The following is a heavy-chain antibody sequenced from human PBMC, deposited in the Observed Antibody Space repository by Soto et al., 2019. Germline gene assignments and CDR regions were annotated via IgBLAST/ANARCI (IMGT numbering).Heavy chain of an antibody. CDR1: GYTFTSYG. D-gene: IGHD3-16*02. Sequence: ASVKVSCKASGYTFTSYGISWVRQAPGQGLEWMGWISAYNGNTNYAQKLQGRVTMTTDTSTSTAYMWLRSLRSDDTAVYYCARDTYYDYIWGSYRLPGAFDIWGQGTMVTVSS. CDR2: ISAYNGNT. CDR3: ARDTYYDYIWGSYRLPGAFDI. J-gene: IGHJ3*02. V-gene: IGHV1-18*01.